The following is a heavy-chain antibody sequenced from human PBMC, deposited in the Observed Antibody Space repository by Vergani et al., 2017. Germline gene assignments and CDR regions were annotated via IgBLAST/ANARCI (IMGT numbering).Heavy chain of an antibody. CDR1: GASVNSYY. CDR2: VSFRGDT. Sequence: QVKLQESGPGLVKPSETLSLTCTVSGASVNSYYWSWIRQPPGKGLEWMGYVSFRGDTLYDPSVKGRMTISLTTSSNQFSLYLTSVTAADTAVYYCARSRIYYGAGSPDYWGQGTPVTVSS. CDR3: ARSRIYYGAGSPDY. D-gene: IGHD3-10*01. J-gene: IGHJ4*02. V-gene: IGHV4-59*02.